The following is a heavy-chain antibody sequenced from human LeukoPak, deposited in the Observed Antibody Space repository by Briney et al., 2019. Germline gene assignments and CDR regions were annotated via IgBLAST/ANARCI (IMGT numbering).Heavy chain of an antibody. CDR3: ARVGGVSGWYWFDP. CDR2: IYYSGST. CDR1: GGSISSYY. J-gene: IGHJ5*02. Sequence: SETLSLTCTVSGGSISSYYWSWIRQPPGKGLEWIGYIYYSGSTNYNPSLKSRVTISVDTSKNQFSLKLSSVTAADTAVYYCARVGGVSGWYWFDPWGQGTLVTVSS. D-gene: IGHD6-19*01. V-gene: IGHV4-59*01.